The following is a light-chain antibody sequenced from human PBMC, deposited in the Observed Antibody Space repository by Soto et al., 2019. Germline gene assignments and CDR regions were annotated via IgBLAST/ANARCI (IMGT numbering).Light chain of an antibody. V-gene: IGKV3-15*01. CDR3: QQYDNWPPYT. J-gene: IGKJ2*01. CDR1: QSVSRN. CDR2: DVS. Sequence: EVVMSQSPATLSVSPGERVTLSCRASQSVSRNLAWYQQRPGQAPRLLIYDVSNRATDIPARFSGSGSGTEFTLTISSLQSEDFVVYYCQQYDNWPPYTFGQGTKLEI.